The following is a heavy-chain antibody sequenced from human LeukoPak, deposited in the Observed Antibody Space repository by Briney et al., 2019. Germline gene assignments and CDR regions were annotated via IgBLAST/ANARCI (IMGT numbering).Heavy chain of an antibody. D-gene: IGHD3-10*01. J-gene: IGHJ4*02. CDR1: GFSLSTSAVA. Sequence: SGPTLVNPTQTLTXTCTFSGFSLSTSAVAVGWIRQPPGKALEWLALIYWSDDKRYSPSLKSGLTITKDTSKNQVVLTMTNMDPVDTATYYCAHKMTGDYFDYWGQGTLVTVSS. CDR3: AHKMTGDYFDY. CDR2: IYWSDDK. V-gene: IGHV2-5*01.